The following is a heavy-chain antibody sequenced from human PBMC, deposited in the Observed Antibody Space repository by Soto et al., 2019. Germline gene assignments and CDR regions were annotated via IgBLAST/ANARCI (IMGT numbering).Heavy chain of an antibody. J-gene: IGHJ4*02. V-gene: IGHV3-23*01. D-gene: IGHD6-13*01. Sequence: EVQLLESGGGLVQPGGSLRLSCAASGFTFSSYAMNWVRQAPGKGLEWVSVISGSDGSTYYADSVKGRFTISRDNSKNTMNLQMNSLRAEDTAVNYCARRSSSWYFDDWGQGTLGTVSS. CDR3: ARRSSSWYFDD. CDR2: ISGSDGST. CDR1: GFTFSSYA.